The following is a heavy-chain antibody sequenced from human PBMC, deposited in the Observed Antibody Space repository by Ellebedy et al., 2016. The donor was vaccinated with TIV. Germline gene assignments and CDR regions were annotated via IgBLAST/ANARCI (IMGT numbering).Heavy chain of an antibody. J-gene: IGHJ3*01. CDR1: ALTFSSHA. D-gene: IGHD3-16*01. V-gene: IGHV3-23*01. Sequence: PGGSLRLSCAASALTFSSHAMSWVRQAPGKGLEWVSSITESGGHTYYTDSVTGRFTISRDNSKDTLFLQMNSLRAEDTAIYFCDTDPLGVGPAFDVWGQGTMVTVSS. CDR2: ITESGGHT. CDR3: DTDPLGVGPAFDV.